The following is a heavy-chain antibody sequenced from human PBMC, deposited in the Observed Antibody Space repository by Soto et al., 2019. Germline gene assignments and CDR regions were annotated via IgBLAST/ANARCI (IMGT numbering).Heavy chain of an antibody. J-gene: IGHJ4*02. D-gene: IGHD6-19*01. CDR3: ARRGSASYYEY. Sequence: EVQLLESGGGLVQPGGSLRLSCAASGFTFSSYAMRWVRQAPVKGLEWVSAISGSGGSTYYADSVKGRFTISRDNSKNSLYVQMNTLSARDTAVYYYARRGSASYYEYWGQGTLVTVS. CDR1: GFTFSSYA. V-gene: IGHV3-23*01. CDR2: ISGSGGST.